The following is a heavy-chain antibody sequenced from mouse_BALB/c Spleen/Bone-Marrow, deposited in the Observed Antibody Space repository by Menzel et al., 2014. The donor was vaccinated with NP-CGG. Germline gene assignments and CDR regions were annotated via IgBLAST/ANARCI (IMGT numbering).Heavy chain of an antibody. J-gene: IGHJ1*01. V-gene: IGHV14-3*02. D-gene: IGHD1-2*01. CDR2: IDPANGYS. Sequence: VQLQQPGAELVKPGASVKLSCTASGFNIKDTYMHWVKQRPEQGLEWIGRIDPANGYSIYDPKFQGKATITADTTSNTAHLQLSILTSEDTAVYYCALITTATFSYWYFDVWGAGTTVTVSS. CDR1: GFNIKDTY. CDR3: ALITTATFSYWYFDV.